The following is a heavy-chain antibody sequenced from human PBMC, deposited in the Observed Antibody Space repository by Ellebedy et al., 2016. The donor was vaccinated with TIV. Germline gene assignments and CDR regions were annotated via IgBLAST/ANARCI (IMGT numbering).Heavy chain of an antibody. Sequence: GESLKISXAASGFTVSSNYLSWVRQAPGRGLEWVSVIYRGGNTFYADSVKGRFTISRDNSKNTLYLHMNSLRAEDTAVYYCARNGAPYGGHSGSAFEIWGQGTLVTVSS. CDR1: GFTVSSNY. J-gene: IGHJ3*02. V-gene: IGHV3-53*01. CDR3: ARNGAPYGGHSGSAFEI. D-gene: IGHD4-23*01. CDR2: IYRGGNT.